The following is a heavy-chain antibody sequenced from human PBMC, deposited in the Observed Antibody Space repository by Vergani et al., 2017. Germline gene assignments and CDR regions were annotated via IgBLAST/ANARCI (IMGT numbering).Heavy chain of an antibody. CDR3: ARGGAAAAHFDY. V-gene: IGHV4-31*03. D-gene: IGHD6-13*01. Sequence: QVQLQESGPGLVKPSQTLSLTCTVSGGSISSGGYYWSWIRQHPGKGLEWIGYIYYSGSTYYNPSLKSRVTISVDTSKNQFSLQLNSVTPEDTAVYYCARGGAAAAHFDYWGQGTLVTVSS. CDR2: IYYSGST. CDR1: GGSISSGGYY. J-gene: IGHJ4*02.